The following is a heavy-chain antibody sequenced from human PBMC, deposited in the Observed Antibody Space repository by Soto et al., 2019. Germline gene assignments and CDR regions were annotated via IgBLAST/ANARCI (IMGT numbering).Heavy chain of an antibody. D-gene: IGHD2-8*01. CDR1: GGSFSGYY. CDR2: INHSGST. V-gene: IGHV4-34*01. CDR3: ARGGQAYASSGRRGRKSWFDP. J-gene: IGHJ5*02. Sequence: PSETLSLTCAVYGGSFSGYYWSWIRQPPGKGLEWIGEINHSGSTNYNPSLKSRVTISVDTSKNQFSLKLSSVTAADTAVYYCARGGQAYASSGRRGRKSWFDPWGQGTLVTVSS.